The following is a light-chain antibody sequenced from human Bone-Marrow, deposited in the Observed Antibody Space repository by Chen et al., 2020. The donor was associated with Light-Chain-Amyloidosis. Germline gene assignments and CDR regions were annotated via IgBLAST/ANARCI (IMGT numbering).Light chain of an antibody. CDR1: NIGSTS. V-gene: IGLV3-21*02. J-gene: IGLJ3*02. Sequence: SYVLTQPSSVSVAPGQTATIACGGNNIGSTSVHWYQQTPGQAPLLVVYDDSDRPSGIPERLSGSNSGNPAPLTLSRVEARDGADFYCQVWDRSSDRPVFGGGTKLTVL. CDR3: QVWDRSSDRPV. CDR2: DDS.